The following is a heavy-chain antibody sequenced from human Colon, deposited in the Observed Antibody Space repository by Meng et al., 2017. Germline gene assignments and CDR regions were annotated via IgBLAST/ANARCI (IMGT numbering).Heavy chain of an antibody. CDR1: GGSISSYS. D-gene: IGHD3-9*01. CDR3: ARVGANDDILTG. Sequence: GSLKFSCTVSGGSISSYSWSWIRQPPGKGLEWIEYIYYSGSTNYSPSLNSRVTISVDTSKNQFSLKLSSVTAADTAVYYCARVGANDDILTGWGQGTLVTVSS. CDR2: IYYSGST. V-gene: IGHV4-59*01. J-gene: IGHJ4*02.